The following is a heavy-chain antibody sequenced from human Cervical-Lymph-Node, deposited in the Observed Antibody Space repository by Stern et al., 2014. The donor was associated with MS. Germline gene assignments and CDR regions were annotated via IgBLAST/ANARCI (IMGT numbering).Heavy chain of an antibody. J-gene: IGHJ4*02. Sequence: QLVESGPEVKRPGESLKISCQASGYTFTSYWIGWVRQMPGKGLEWIAIIFPGGSDIRYSPSFQGQVTISADKSSSTAYLQWNNLKASDTAIYYCARQRYFDYWGQGTLVTVSS. CDR1: GYTFTSYW. CDR3: ARQRYFDY. V-gene: IGHV5-51*01. CDR2: IFPGGSDI.